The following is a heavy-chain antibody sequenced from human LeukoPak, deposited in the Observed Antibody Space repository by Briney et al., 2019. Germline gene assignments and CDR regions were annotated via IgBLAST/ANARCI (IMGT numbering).Heavy chain of an antibody. V-gene: IGHV4-59*01. CDR1: GGSISSYY. CDR2: IYYSGST. Sequence: PSETLSLTCTVSGGSISSYYWSWIRQPPGKGLEWIGYIYYSGSTNYNPSLKSRVTISEDTSKNQFSLKLSSVTAADTAVYYCARGLRYGELNFDYWGQGTLVTVSS. J-gene: IGHJ4*02. D-gene: IGHD5-18*01. CDR3: ARGLRYGELNFDY.